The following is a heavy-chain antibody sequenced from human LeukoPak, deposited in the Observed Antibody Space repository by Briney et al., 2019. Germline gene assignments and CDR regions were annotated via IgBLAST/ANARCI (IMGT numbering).Heavy chain of an antibody. CDR2: MNPNSGNT. V-gene: IGHV1-8*02. Sequence: ASVKVSCKASGYTFTSYGISWVRQAPGQGLEWMGWMNPNSGNTGYAQKFQGRVTMTRNTSISTAYMELSSLRSEDTAVYYCARGGIAAAHYYGMDVWCQGTTVTVSS. CDR1: GYTFTSYG. D-gene: IGHD6-13*01. CDR3: ARGGIAAAHYYGMDV. J-gene: IGHJ6*02.